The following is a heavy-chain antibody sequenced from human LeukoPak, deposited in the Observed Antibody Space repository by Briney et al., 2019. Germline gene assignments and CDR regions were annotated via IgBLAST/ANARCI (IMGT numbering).Heavy chain of an antibody. J-gene: IGHJ6*02. D-gene: IGHD2-21*02. CDR1: GFTFNSYW. Sequence: GGSLRLSCAASGFTFNSYWMSWVRQAPGKGLEWVANIKQHGSENYYVDSVKGRFTISRDNAKNSLFLQMNSLRVEGTAVYYCARETDYYGMDVWGQGTTVTVSS. CDR3: ARETDYYGMDV. V-gene: IGHV3-7*04. CDR2: IKQHGSEN.